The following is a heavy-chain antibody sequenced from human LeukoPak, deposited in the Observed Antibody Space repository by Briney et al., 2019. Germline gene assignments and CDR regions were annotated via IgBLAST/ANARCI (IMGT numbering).Heavy chain of an antibody. V-gene: IGHV4-61*02. Sequence: SQTLFLTCTVSGGSISSGSYYWSWIRQPAGKGLEWIGRIYTSGSTNYNPSLKSRVTISVDTSKNQFSLKLSSVTAADTAVYYCAGGYSYGPDAFDIWGQGTKVTVSS. D-gene: IGHD5-18*01. J-gene: IGHJ3*02. CDR2: IYTSGST. CDR1: GGSISSGSYY. CDR3: AGGYSYGPDAFDI.